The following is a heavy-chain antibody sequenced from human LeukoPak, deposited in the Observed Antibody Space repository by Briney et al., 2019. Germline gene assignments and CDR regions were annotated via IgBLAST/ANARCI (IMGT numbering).Heavy chain of an antibody. V-gene: IGHV4-31*03. CDR2: IYHSGST. CDR3: AREDWGDIVVVPAANGWFDP. J-gene: IGHJ5*02. D-gene: IGHD2-2*01. Sequence: SQTLSLTCTVSGGSISSGGYYWSWIRQHPGKGLEWIGYIYHSGSTYYNPSLKSRVTISVDTSKNQFSLKLSSVTAADTAVYYCAREDWGDIVVVPAANGWFDPWGQGTLVTVSS. CDR1: GGSISSGGYY.